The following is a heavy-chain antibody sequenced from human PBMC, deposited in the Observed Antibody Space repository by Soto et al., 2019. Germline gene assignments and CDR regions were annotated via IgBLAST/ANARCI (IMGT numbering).Heavy chain of an antibody. CDR2: ISSSSSYT. Sequence: GGSLRLSCAASGFTFSDYYMSWIRQAPGKGLEWVSYISSSSSYTNYADSVKGRFTISRDNAKNSLYLQMNSLRAEDTAVYYCARDYYDILTGYPLIDYWGQGTLVTVSS. D-gene: IGHD3-9*01. CDR3: ARDYYDILTGYPLIDY. J-gene: IGHJ4*02. CDR1: GFTFSDYY. V-gene: IGHV3-11*05.